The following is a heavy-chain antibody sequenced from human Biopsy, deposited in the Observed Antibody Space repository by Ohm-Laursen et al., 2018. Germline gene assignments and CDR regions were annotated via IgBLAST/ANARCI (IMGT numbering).Heavy chain of an antibody. CDR2: IIPIVGIT. D-gene: IGHD5-18*01. J-gene: IGHJ6*02. CDR1: GGTFTTYA. Sequence: GSSVKVSCKASGGTFTTYAISWVRQAPGQGLEWMGRIIPIVGITHYAQKFRGRVTITADKSMSTAYMELSSLTADDTAVYYCARGSRVEYSYESMGLHSYVMDVWGQGTTVTVSS. CDR3: ARGSRVEYSYESMGLHSYVMDV. V-gene: IGHV1-69*04.